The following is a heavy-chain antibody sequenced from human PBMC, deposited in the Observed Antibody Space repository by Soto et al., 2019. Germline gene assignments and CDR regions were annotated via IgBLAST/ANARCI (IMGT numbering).Heavy chain of an antibody. Sequence: SETLSLTCAVSGGSISSSNWWSCVRQPPGKGLEWIGEIYHSGSTNYNPSLKSRVTISVDKSKNQFSLKLSSVTAADTAVYYCAGILSHYDFWSGYRYYFDYWGQGTLVTVSS. V-gene: IGHV4-4*02. J-gene: IGHJ4*02. CDR2: IYHSGST. CDR3: AGILSHYDFWSGYRYYFDY. CDR1: GGSISSSNW. D-gene: IGHD3-3*01.